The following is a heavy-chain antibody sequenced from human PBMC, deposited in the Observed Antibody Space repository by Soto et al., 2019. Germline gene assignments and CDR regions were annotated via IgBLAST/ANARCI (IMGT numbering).Heavy chain of an antibody. D-gene: IGHD4-4*01. V-gene: IGHV4-59*08. CDR3: ARLMTTVTTGGNYYYYYYMDV. J-gene: IGHJ6*03. Sequence: SETLSLTCTVSGGSISSYYWSWIRQPPGKGLEWIGYIYYSGSTNYNPSLKSRGTISVDTSKNQFSLKLSTVTAADPAVYYCARLMTTVTTGGNYYYYYYMDVWGKGTTVTVSS. CDR1: GGSISSYY. CDR2: IYYSGST.